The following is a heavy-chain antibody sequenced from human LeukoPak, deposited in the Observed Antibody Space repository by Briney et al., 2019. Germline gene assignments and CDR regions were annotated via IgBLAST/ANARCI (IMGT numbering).Heavy chain of an antibody. CDR1: GYTFTSYD. Sequence: ASVKVSCKASGYTFTSYDINWVRQATGQGLEWMGWMNPNSGNTGYAQKFQGRVTMTRNTSISTAYMGLSSLRSEDTAVYYCARGYRRGSYYGCWGQGTLVTVSS. J-gene: IGHJ4*02. V-gene: IGHV1-8*01. CDR3: ARGYRRGSYYGC. D-gene: IGHD3-16*01. CDR2: MNPNSGNT.